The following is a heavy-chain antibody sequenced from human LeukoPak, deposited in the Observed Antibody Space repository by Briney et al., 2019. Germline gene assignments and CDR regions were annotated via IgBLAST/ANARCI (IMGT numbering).Heavy chain of an antibody. V-gene: IGHV3-30*04. CDR2: ISFDGSNK. D-gene: IGHD3-10*01. Sequence: GGSLRLSCAASGFTFSSYAMHWVRQAPGKGLEWVAVISFDGSNKFYADSVRGRFTISRDNSKNTLYLQMNSLRPEDTAVYYCAKAVEYGSGSYVDYWGQGTLVTVSS. J-gene: IGHJ4*02. CDR1: GFTFSSYA. CDR3: AKAVEYGSGSYVDY.